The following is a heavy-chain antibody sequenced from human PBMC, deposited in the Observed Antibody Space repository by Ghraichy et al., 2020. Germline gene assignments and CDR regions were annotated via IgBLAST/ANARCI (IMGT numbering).Heavy chain of an antibody. Sequence: GGSLRLSCAASGFTFSSYAMSWVRQAPGKGLEWVSAISGSGGSTYYADSVKGRFTISRDHSKNTLYLQMNSLRAEDTAVYYCAKMVEIVLMVQSCLFDYWGQGTLVTVSS. CDR1: GFTFSSYA. V-gene: IGHV3-23*01. J-gene: IGHJ4*02. CDR2: ISGSGGST. CDR3: AKMVEIVLMVQSCLFDY. D-gene: IGHD2-8*01.